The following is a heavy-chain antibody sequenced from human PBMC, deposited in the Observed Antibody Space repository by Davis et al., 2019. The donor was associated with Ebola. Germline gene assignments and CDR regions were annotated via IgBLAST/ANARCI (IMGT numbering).Heavy chain of an antibody. V-gene: IGHV1-46*01. CDR3: ARDELGTFDL. CDR1: GYKFTDNN. D-gene: IGHD3-16*01. CDR2: IHPRAAGVT. Sequence: AASVKVSCKTSGYKFTDNNIHWARQAPGQGLEWMGIIHPRAAGVTTYAPMFQGRLTINADKFTNTAYMELTGLTSDDAAMYYCARDELGTFDLWGEGTLVTVSS. J-gene: IGHJ4*02.